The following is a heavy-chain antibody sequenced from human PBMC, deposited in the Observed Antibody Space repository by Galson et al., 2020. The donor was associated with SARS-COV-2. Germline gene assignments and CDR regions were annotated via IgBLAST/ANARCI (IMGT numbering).Heavy chain of an antibody. J-gene: IGHJ6*03. V-gene: IGHV4-61*09. CDR1: GGTISSGSYH. CDR2: IYASGRN. D-gene: IGHD2-15*01. Sequence: SETLSLTCTVSGGTISSGSYHWGWLRPPAGQGLEWIVHIYASGRNNSNPSLKSRVTITVDTYKTQFSLKMSPVAAEDTAVYYCARDIVVVVAARDYYDYMAVGGKGATVTVPS. CDR3: ARDIVVVVAARDYYDYMAV.